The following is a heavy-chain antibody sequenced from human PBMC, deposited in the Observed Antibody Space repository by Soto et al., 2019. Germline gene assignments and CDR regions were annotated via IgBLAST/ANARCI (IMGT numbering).Heavy chain of an antibody. J-gene: IGHJ6*02. D-gene: IGHD1-20*01. CDR1: GGSISSSSYY. CDR3: ANLGITGTTVYYYGIDV. Sequence: SETLSLTCTVSGGSISSSSYYWGWIRQPPGKGLEWIGSIYYSGSTYYNPSLKSRVTISVDTSKNQFSLKLSSVTAADTAVYYCANLGITGTTVYYYGIDVWGQGTTVTVSS. V-gene: IGHV4-39*01. CDR2: IYYSGST.